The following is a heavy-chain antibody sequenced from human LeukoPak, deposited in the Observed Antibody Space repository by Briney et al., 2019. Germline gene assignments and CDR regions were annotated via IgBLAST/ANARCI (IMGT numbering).Heavy chain of an antibody. CDR1: GYTFTSYD. Sequence: EASVKVSCKVSGYTFTSYDINWVRQATGQGLEWMGWMNPNSGNTGYAQKFQGRVTMTRNTSISTAYMELSSLRSEDTAVYYCARVRHTMVRGLDPWGQGTLVTVSS. CDR2: MNPNSGNT. D-gene: IGHD3-10*01. V-gene: IGHV1-8*01. CDR3: ARVRHTMVRGLDP. J-gene: IGHJ5*02.